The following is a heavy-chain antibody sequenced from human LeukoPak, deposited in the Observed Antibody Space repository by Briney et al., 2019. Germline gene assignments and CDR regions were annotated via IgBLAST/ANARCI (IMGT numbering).Heavy chain of an antibody. CDR2: INPTGDST. J-gene: IGHJ3*02. CDR1: GYTFTSYY. Sequence: ASVKVSCKASGYTFTSYYMHWVRQAPGQGLEWMGLINPTGDSTGYAQKFQGRVTMTTDKSTSTAYMELRSLRYDDTAVYSCARGGFFNYALDIWGQGTLVTVSP. D-gene: IGHD3-3*01. CDR3: ARGGFFNYALDI. V-gene: IGHV1-46*01.